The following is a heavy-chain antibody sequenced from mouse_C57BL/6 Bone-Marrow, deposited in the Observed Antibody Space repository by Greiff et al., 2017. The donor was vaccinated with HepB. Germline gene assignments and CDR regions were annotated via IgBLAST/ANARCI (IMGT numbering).Heavy chain of an antibody. CDR1: GFTFSSYA. CDR2: ISSGGDYI. D-gene: IGHD2-4*01. Sequence: EVHLVESGEGLVKPGGSLKLSCAASGFTFSSYAMSWVRQTPEKRLEWVAYISSGGDYIYYADTVKGRFTISRDNARNTLYLQMSSLKSEDTAMYYCTREGKIYYDYSFAYWGQGTLVTVSA. V-gene: IGHV5-9-1*02. J-gene: IGHJ3*01. CDR3: TREGKIYYDYSFAY.